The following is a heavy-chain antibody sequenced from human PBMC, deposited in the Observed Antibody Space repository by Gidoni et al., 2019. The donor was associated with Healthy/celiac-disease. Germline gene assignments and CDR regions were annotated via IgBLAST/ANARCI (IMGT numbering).Heavy chain of an antibody. J-gene: IGHJ4*02. CDR2: IYYSGST. Sequence: QLQLQESGPGLVKPSATLSLTCTVSGGSISSSSYYWGWIRQPPGKGLEWIGSIYYSGSTYYNPSLKSRVTISVDTSKNQFSLKLSSVTAADTAVYYCARLGDCSSTSCHFDYWGQGTLVTVSS. CDR3: ARLGDCSSTSCHFDY. CDR1: GGSISSSSYY. V-gene: IGHV4-39*01. D-gene: IGHD2-2*01.